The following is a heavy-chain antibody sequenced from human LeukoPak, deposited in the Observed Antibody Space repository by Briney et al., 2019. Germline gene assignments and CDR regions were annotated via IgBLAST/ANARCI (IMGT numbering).Heavy chain of an antibody. CDR3: ARRQWELLGGYYYYYMDV. J-gene: IGHJ6*03. CDR1: GDSLSSGGYS. V-gene: IGHV4-30-4*07. CDR2: IRYSGST. D-gene: IGHD1-26*01. Sequence: SQTLSLTCEVSGDSLSSGGYSWSWIRQPPGKGLEWIGYIRYSGSTYYNPSLKSRLTMSVEASKTQFSLRLSSVTAADTAVYYCARRQWELLGGYYYYYMDVWGKGTTVTVSS.